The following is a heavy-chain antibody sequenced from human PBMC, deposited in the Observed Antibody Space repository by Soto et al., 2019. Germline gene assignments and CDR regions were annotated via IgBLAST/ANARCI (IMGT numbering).Heavy chain of an antibody. D-gene: IGHD6-19*01. Sequence: SVKVSCKASGDTFPIYGISWVRQAPGQGLEWMGWISAYNGNTNYAQKLQGRVTMTADTSTSTDYMELRSLRSDDTAVYYCARYKQWLVPGDNWFDPWGQGTLVTVS. CDR2: ISAYNGNT. CDR3: ARYKQWLVPGDNWFDP. V-gene: IGHV1-18*01. J-gene: IGHJ5*02. CDR1: GDTFPIYG.